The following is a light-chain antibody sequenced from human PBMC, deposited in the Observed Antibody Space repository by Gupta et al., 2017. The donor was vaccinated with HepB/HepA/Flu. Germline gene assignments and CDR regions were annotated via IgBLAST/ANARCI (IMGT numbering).Light chain of an antibody. CDR3: QQCDRRPWT. J-gene: IGKJ1*01. Sequence: DIMMTQSPATLSVSPGGRATLSCRAGQSVSGHVAWYKQKPGKAPKLIIYDASTRAPGIPTSFSGSGSGTEFTLTISSLQSEDFVVYHCQQCDRRPWTFGQGTKVENK. CDR2: DAS. V-gene: IGKV3-15*01. CDR1: QSVSGH.